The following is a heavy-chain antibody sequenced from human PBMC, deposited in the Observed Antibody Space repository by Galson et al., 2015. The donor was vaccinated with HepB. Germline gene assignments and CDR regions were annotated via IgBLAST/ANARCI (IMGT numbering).Heavy chain of an antibody. V-gene: IGHV3-7*03. CDR3: ARESRDYSIFYYYYGMDV. CDR2: IKQDGSEK. CDR1: GFTFSSYW. Sequence: SLRLSCAASGFTFSSYWMSWVRQAPGKGLEWVANIKQDGSEKYYVDSVKGRFTISRDNAKNSLYLQMNSLRAEDTAVYYCARESRDYSIFYYYYGMDVWGQGTTVTVSS. D-gene: IGHD4-11*01. J-gene: IGHJ6*02.